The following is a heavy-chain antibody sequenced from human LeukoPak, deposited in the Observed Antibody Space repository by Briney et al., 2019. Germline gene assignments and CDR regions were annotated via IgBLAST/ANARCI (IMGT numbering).Heavy chain of an antibody. CDR1: GFTFGNYA. V-gene: IGHV3-9*01. CDR2: ISWNSRSI. Sequence: GRSLRLSCAASGFTFGNYAMHWVRQAPGKGLEWVSGISWNSRSIGYADSVRGRFTISRDNAKNSLYLQMNSLRAEDTALYYCAKDPRGVIIDASFDYWGQGTLVTVSS. J-gene: IGHJ4*02. D-gene: IGHD3-10*01. CDR3: AKDPRGVIIDASFDY.